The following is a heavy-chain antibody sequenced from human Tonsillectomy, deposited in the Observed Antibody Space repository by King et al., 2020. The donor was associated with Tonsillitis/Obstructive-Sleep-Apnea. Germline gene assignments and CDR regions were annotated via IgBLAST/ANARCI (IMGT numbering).Heavy chain of an antibody. CDR1: GFTFSSYA. V-gene: IGHV3-30*04. CDR2: ISYDGSNK. D-gene: IGHD2-21*02. J-gene: IGHJ4*02. Sequence: VQLVGSGGGVVQPGRSLRLSCAASGFTFSSYAMHWVRQAPGKGLEWVAVISYDGSNKYYADSVKGRFTISRDNSKNTLYLQMNSLRAEDTAVYYCARDKGSSWVTATYYFDYWGQGTLVTVSS. CDR3: ARDKGSSWVTATYYFDY.